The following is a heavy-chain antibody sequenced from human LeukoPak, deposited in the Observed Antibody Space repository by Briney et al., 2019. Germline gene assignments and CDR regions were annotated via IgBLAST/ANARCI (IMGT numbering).Heavy chain of an antibody. D-gene: IGHD2-2*01. CDR3: ARGHYQGFDY. V-gene: IGHV4-59*01. J-gene: IGHJ4*02. Sequence: SETLSLTCTVSGGSISGFYWSWIRQPPGRGLEWIGYMYDSGSINYNPSLKSRVTISADTSKSQFSLRLSSVTAADTAVYYCARGHYQGFDYWGQETLVTVSS. CDR2: MYDSGSI. CDR1: GGSISGFY.